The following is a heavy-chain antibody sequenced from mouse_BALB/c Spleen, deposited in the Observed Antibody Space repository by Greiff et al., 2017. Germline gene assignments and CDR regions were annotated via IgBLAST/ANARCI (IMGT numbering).Heavy chain of an antibody. V-gene: IGHV14-3*02. CDR1: GFHIKDTY. Sequence: EVQLQQSGAELVKPGASVKLSCTASGFHIKDTYMHWVKQRPEQGLEWIGRIDPANGNTKYDPKFQGKATITADTSSNTAYLQLSSLTSEDTAVYYCARFLRRYAMDYWGQGTSVTVSS. D-gene: IGHD2-12*01. CDR2: IDPANGNT. J-gene: IGHJ4*01. CDR3: ARFLRRYAMDY.